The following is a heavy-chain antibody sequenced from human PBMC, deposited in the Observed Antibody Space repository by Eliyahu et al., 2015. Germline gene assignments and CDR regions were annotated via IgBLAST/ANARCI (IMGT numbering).Heavy chain of an antibody. D-gene: IGHD6-6*01. V-gene: IGHV3-7*01. CDR2: IKQDGSEK. J-gene: IGHJ6*02. CDR3: ARDPYSSSSGYGMDV. Sequence: EVQLVESGGGLVQPGGSLRLSCAASGFTFSXXWMXWGRQAPGKGLGWVANIKQDGSEKQYVDSVKGRFTISRDNANNLLYLQMNSLRAEDTAVYYCARDPYSSSSGYGMDVWGQGTTVTVYS. CDR1: GFTFSXXW.